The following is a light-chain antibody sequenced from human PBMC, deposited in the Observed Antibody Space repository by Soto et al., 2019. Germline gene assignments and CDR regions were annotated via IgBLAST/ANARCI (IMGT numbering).Light chain of an antibody. CDR1: QTISSW. J-gene: IGKJ1*01. CDR2: KAS. V-gene: IGKV1-5*03. Sequence: DIQMTQSPSTLSGSVVDRVTITCRASQTISSWMAWYQQKPGKAPKLMIYKASTLKSGVPSRFSVSGSRTEFTLTISSQQPDDFATYYCLHYNSYSQTFGQGTKVELK. CDR3: LHYNSYSQT.